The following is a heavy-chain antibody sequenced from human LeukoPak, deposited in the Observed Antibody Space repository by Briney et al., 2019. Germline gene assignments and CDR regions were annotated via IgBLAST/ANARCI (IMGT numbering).Heavy chain of an antibody. CDR3: ARAYDSSGYYLVDAFDI. D-gene: IGHD3-22*01. Sequence: PGGSLRLSCAASGFTFSSYSMNWVRQAPGKGLEWVSSISSSGSYIYYADSVKGRFTISRDNAKNSLYLQMNSLRAEDTAVYYCARAYDSSGYYLVDAFDIWGQGTMVTVSS. CDR2: ISSSGSYI. V-gene: IGHV3-21*01. J-gene: IGHJ3*02. CDR1: GFTFSSYS.